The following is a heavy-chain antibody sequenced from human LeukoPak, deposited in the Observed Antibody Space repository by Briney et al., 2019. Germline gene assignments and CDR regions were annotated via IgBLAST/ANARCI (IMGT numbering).Heavy chain of an antibody. CDR1: GYTFTSYG. Sequence: ASVKVSRKASGYTFTSYGISWVRQAPGQGLEWMGWISAYNGNTNYAQKLQGRVTMTTDTSTSTAYMELRSLRSDDTAVYYCARMGYYNPGDYYYYMDVWGKGTTVTVSS. CDR3: ARMGYYNPGDYYYYMDV. V-gene: IGHV1-18*01. D-gene: IGHD3-9*01. CDR2: ISAYNGNT. J-gene: IGHJ6*03.